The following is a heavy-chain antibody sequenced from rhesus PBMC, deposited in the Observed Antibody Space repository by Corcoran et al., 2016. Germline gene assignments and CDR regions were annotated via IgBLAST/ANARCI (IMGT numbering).Heavy chain of an antibody. Sequence: QVQLQESGPGLVKPSETLPLTCAVSGAPLRSNYWSWIRPAPGKGLEWIGRIYGSGWRTDYNPSLKSRVTISIDTSKNQFSLKLSSVTAADTAVYYCARSSGSWSRFDVWGAGVLVTVSS. CDR3: ARSSGSWSRFDV. CDR2: IYGSGWRT. CDR1: GAPLRSNY. D-gene: IGHD6-25*01. J-gene: IGHJ5-1*01. V-gene: IGHV4S2*01.